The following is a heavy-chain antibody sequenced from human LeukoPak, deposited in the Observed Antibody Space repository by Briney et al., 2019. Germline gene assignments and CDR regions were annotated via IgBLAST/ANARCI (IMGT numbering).Heavy chain of an antibody. Sequence: PGGSLRLSCAASGFTFSSYWIGWVRQMPGKGLEWMGIIYPGDSDTRYSPSFQGQVTISADKSISTAYLQWSSLKASDTAMYYCARSFMVRGVIISYYFDYWGQGTLVTVSS. V-gene: IGHV5-51*01. CDR2: IYPGDSDT. CDR3: ARSFMVRGVIISYYFDY. CDR1: GFTFSSYW. D-gene: IGHD3-10*01. J-gene: IGHJ4*02.